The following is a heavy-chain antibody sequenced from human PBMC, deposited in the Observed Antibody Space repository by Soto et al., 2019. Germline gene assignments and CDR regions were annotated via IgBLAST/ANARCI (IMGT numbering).Heavy chain of an antibody. V-gene: IGHV3-72*01. CDR1: GFTLSDRY. CDR2: TRDKRNSYTT. CDR3: AKDMEPRITMIRGAYDY. Sequence: PGGSLRLSCAASGFTLSDRYMDWVRQAPGKGLDWVGRTRDKRNSYTTEYAASVRGRFTISRDNSKNTLNLQMNSLRVEDTAVYYCAKDMEPRITMIRGAYDYWGQGTLVTVSS. J-gene: IGHJ4*02. D-gene: IGHD3-10*01.